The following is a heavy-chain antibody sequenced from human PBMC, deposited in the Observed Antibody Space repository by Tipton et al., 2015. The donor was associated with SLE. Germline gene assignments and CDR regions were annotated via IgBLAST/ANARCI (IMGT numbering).Heavy chain of an antibody. Sequence: TLSLTCSVSGGPINSYYWSWIRQPPGKGLEWIGYIYYSGSTNYNPSLKSRVTLSVDTSKNQFSLKLNSVTAADTAVYYCAKDYNYDYPDYNWGQGTLVIVSS. V-gene: IGHV4-59*12. CDR1: GGPINSYY. CDR3: AKDYNYDYPDYN. D-gene: IGHD4-17*01. J-gene: IGHJ4*02. CDR2: IYYSGST.